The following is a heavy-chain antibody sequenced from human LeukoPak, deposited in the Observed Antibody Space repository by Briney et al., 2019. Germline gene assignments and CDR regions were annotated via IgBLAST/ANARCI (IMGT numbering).Heavy chain of an antibody. D-gene: IGHD6-19*01. J-gene: IGHJ4*02. V-gene: IGHV4-39*01. CDR1: GFTFSSYA. CDR3: ARSTVAGTRKVDY. Sequence: GSLRLSCAASGFTFSSYAMSWIRQPPGKGLEWIGSIYYSGSTYYNPSLKSRVTISVDTSKNQFSLKLSSVTAADTAVYYCARSTVAGTRKVDYWGQGTLVTVSS. CDR2: IYYSGST.